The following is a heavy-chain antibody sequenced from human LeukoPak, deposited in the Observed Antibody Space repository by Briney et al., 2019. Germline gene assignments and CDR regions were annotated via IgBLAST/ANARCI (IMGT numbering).Heavy chain of an antibody. CDR1: GYTLTELS. CDR3: ASNAGYSSSWRFDP. CDR2: FDPEDGET. D-gene: IGHD6-13*01. Sequence: ASVKVSCKVSGYTLTELSMHWVRQAPGKGPEWMGGFDPEDGETIYAQKFQGRVTMTEDTSTDTAYMELSSLRSEDTAVYYCASNAGYSSSWRFDPWGQGTLVTVSS. V-gene: IGHV1-24*01. J-gene: IGHJ5*02.